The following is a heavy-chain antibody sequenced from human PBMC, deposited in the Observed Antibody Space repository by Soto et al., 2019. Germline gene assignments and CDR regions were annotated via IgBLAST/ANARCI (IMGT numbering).Heavy chain of an antibody. V-gene: IGHV1-69*13. J-gene: IGHJ4*02. CDR3: ARGYSYGAVETPHFDY. D-gene: IGHD5-18*01. CDR2: MVPIFGTA. Sequence: GASVKVSFKASGGPFSSYAISWVRQAPGQGLEWMGGMVPIFGTANYAQKFQGRVTITADESTSTAYMELSSLRSEDTAVYYCARGYSYGAVETPHFDYWGQGTLVTVSS. CDR1: GGPFSSYA.